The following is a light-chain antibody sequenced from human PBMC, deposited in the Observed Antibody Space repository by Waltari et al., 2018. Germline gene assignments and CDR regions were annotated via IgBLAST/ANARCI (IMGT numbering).Light chain of an antibody. CDR1: QTVLYSSTNKNY. Sequence: DIVMTQSPDSLAVSLGESATITCKSSQTVLYSSTNKNYLAWYQQKPGQPPKLLILWASTRESWVPDRFSGSGSGTDFTLTVSSLQAEDVAVYYCHQYYTTPYTFGQGTKLEIK. CDR3: HQYYTTPYT. CDR2: WAS. J-gene: IGKJ2*01. V-gene: IGKV4-1*01.